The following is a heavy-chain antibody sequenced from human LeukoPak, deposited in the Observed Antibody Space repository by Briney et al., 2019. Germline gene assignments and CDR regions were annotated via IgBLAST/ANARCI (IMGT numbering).Heavy chain of an antibody. CDR1: GFTFVDYA. D-gene: IGHD1-14*01. V-gene: IGHV3-49*03. Sequence: GGSLRLSCAASGFTFVDYAVVWFRGAPGKGLEWLGFMRTKAYHGETTEYATSVKGRFTISRDDSKNIAYLQMNSLKTEDTAVYYYTRDRQIQTGFDYWGQGTLVTVSS. J-gene: IGHJ4*02. CDR2: MRTKAYHGETT. CDR3: TRDRQIQTGFDY.